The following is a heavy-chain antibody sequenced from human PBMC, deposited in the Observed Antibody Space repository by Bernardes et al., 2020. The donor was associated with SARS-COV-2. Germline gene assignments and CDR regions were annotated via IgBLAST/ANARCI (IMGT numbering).Heavy chain of an antibody. Sequence: ASVKVSCMVSGYTLTELSMHWVRQAPGKGLEWMGGFDPEDGETIYAQKFQGRVTMTEDTSTDTAYMELSSLRSEDTAVYYCATGSSLITMSWFDPWGQGTLVTVSS. CDR2: FDPEDGET. CDR1: GYTLTELS. J-gene: IGHJ5*02. D-gene: IGHD3-10*02. CDR3: ATGSSLITMSWFDP. V-gene: IGHV1-24*01.